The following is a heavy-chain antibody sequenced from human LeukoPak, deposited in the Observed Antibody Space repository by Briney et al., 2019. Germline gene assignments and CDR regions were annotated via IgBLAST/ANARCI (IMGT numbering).Heavy chain of an antibody. CDR3: ARESRVIEALLWFGGGYFDY. V-gene: IGHV1-2*02. CDR2: INPNSGDT. Sequence: GASVKVSCKASGYTFIGYYMHWVRQAPGQGLEWMGWINPNSGDTNYAQKFQGRVTMTRDTSISTVYMELSRLRSDDTAVYYCARESRVIEALLWFGGGYFDYWGQGTLATVSS. D-gene: IGHD3-10*01. J-gene: IGHJ4*02. CDR1: GYTFIGYY.